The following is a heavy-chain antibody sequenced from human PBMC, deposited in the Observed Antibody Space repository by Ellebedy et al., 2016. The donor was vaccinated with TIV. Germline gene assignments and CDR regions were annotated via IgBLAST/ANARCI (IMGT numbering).Heavy chain of an antibody. Sequence: MPSETLSLTCTVSGGSISSYYWNWIRQPPGKGLEWIGYIHYSGFTNYNPSLKSRVTISVDTSKNQFSLRLSSVTAADTAVYYCARGNGYNLCWGRGTLVTVSS. D-gene: IGHD5-24*01. CDR2: IHYSGFT. J-gene: IGHJ4*02. V-gene: IGHV4-59*01. CDR1: GGSISSYY. CDR3: ARGNGYNLC.